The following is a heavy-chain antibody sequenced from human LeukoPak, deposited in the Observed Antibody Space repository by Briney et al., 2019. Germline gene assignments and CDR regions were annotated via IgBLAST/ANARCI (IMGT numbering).Heavy chain of an antibody. CDR2: IYYSGST. V-gene: IGHV4-59*11. Sequence: SETLSLTCTVSGGSISSHYWSWIRQPPEKGLEWIGYIYYSGSTNYNPSLKSRVTISVDTPKNQFSLKLSSVTAADTAVYYCARDRLGSGYYYYWGQGTLVTVSS. J-gene: IGHJ4*02. CDR3: ARDRLGSGYYYY. D-gene: IGHD3-22*01. CDR1: GGSISSHY.